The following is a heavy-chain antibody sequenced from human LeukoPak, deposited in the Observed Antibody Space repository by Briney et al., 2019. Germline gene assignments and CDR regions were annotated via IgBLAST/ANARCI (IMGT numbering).Heavy chain of an antibody. V-gene: IGHV3-23*01. CDR3: AKTGILTGYYES. CDR1: GFTFSSYA. D-gene: IGHD3-9*01. CDR2: ISGSGGST. Sequence: PGGSLRLSCAASGFTFSSYAMSWVRQAPGKGLEWVSAISGSGGSTYYADSVKGRFTISRDNSKGTLYLQMNSLRAEDTAVYYCAKTGILTGYYESWGQGTLVTVSS. J-gene: IGHJ5*02.